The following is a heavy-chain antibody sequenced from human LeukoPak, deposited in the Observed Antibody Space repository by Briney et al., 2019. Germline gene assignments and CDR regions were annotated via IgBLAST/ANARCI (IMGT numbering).Heavy chain of an antibody. CDR2: IRYDGSNK. Sequence: GGSLRLSCAASGFTFSSYGMHWVRQAPGKGLEWVAFIRYDGSNKYYADSVKGRFTISRDNSKNTLYLQMNSLRAEDTAVYYCAKDLYSSSSLDPWGQGTLVTVSS. V-gene: IGHV3-30*02. D-gene: IGHD6-6*01. CDR1: GFTFSSYG. CDR3: AKDLYSSSSLDP. J-gene: IGHJ5*02.